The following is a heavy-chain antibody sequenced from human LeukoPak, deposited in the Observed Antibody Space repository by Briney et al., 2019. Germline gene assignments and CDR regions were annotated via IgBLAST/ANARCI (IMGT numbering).Heavy chain of an antibody. CDR1: GFTFNNYW. D-gene: IGHD1-14*01. J-gene: IGHJ5*02. CDR2: INTDGSIT. CDR3: ARGYSRSWFDP. Sequence: GGSLGLSCAASGFTFNNYWMHWVSQAPGKGLVWVSRINTDGSITTYADSVEGRFSGSRDNAKNTLYLQMNSLRVEDTGVYYCARGYSRSWFDPWGQGTLVTVSS. V-gene: IGHV3-74*03.